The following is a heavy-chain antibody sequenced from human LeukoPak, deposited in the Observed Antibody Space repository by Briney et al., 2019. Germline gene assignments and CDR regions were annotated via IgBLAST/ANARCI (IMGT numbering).Heavy chain of an antibody. J-gene: IGHJ4*02. V-gene: IGHV3-7*01. CDR3: AREDDSSGYSLCYFDC. CDR2: IKQDGSEN. D-gene: IGHD3-22*01. Sequence: GGTLSLSCAASGFTFSSYWMSWVRQAPGKGLEWVANIKQDGSENYYVDSVKGRFTISRDNAKNSLYLQMNSLRAEDTAVYYCAREDDSSGYSLCYFDCWGQGTLVTVSS. CDR1: GFTFSSYW.